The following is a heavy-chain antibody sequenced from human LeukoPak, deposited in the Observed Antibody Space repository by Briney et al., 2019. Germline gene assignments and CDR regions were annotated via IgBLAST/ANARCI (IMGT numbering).Heavy chain of an antibody. Sequence: PGRSLRLSCAASGFTVSTNYMTWVRQAPGKGLEWVSVIYSGGTTYYADSVKGRFTISRDNSKNTVYLQMNSLRADDTAVYYCVRDLTWGQGTLVTVSS. CDR1: GFTVSTNY. V-gene: IGHV3-53*01. CDR2: IYSGGTT. J-gene: IGHJ5*02. CDR3: VRDLT.